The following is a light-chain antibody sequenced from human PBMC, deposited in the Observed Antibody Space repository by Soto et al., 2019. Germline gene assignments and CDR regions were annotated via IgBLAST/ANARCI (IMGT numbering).Light chain of an antibody. CDR1: GSDIGAYNY. J-gene: IGLJ3*02. V-gene: IGLV2-14*01. Sequence: QSALTQPASVSGSPGQSITISCTGTGSDIGAYNYVSWYQQHPGKAPKVVIYEVSNRPSGVSNRFSGSKSGNTASLTISGLQTEDEADYYCSSYTSSTWVFGGGTKLTVL. CDR2: EVS. CDR3: SSYTSSTWV.